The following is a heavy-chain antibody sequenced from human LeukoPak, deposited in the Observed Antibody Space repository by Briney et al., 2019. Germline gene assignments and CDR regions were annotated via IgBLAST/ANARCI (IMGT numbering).Heavy chain of an antibody. V-gene: IGHV3-74*01. CDR3: ASRYFTIYTSGFDY. J-gene: IGHJ4*02. D-gene: IGHD2/OR15-2a*01. CDR2: ISGDGSST. Sequence: PGGSLRLSCAASGFTFSSYWMHWLRQPPGKGLMGVSRISGDGSSTTYAEPVKGRFTISRDNAKNTLYLQMNSLRAEDTAVYYCASRYFTIYTSGFDYWGQGTLVTVSS. CDR1: GFTFSSYW.